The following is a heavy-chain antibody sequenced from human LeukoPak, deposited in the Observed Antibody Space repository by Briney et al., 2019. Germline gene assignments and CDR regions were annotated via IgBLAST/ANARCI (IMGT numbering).Heavy chain of an antibody. CDR2: ISSSGSTI. Sequence: PGGSLRLSCAASGFTFSSYEMNWVRQAPGKGLEWVSYISSSGSTIYYADSVKGRFTISRDNAKSSLYLQMNSLRAEDTAVYYCARDRIVGAEVDIWGQGTMVTVSS. CDR3: ARDRIVGAEVDI. V-gene: IGHV3-48*03. D-gene: IGHD1-26*01. J-gene: IGHJ3*02. CDR1: GFTFSSYE.